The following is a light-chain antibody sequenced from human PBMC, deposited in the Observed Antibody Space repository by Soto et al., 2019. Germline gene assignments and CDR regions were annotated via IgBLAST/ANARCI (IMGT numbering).Light chain of an antibody. CDR1: QSVSSSY. V-gene: IGKV3-20*01. CDR2: NAS. Sequence: EIVLTQSPGTLSLSPGERATLSCRASQSVSSSYLAWYQQKPGQAPRLLIYNASRRATGIPDRFSGSGSGTDFTITISRLEPEDFAVYYCQQYGSSRTFGQGTRVEIK. J-gene: IGKJ1*01. CDR3: QQYGSSRT.